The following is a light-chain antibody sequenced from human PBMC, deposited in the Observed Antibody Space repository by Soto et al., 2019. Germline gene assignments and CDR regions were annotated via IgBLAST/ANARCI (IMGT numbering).Light chain of an antibody. J-gene: IGLJ3*02. CDR1: SSDVGRYNY. V-gene: IGLV2-14*01. CDR3: SSFTTSSTWV. CDR2: EVI. Sequence: QSALTQPASVSVSPGQSITISCTGTSSDVGRYNYVSWFQHYPGKAPKLMIYEVINRPSGVSNRFSGSKSGNTASLTISGLQAEDEADYYCSSFTTSSTWVFGGGTKLTVL.